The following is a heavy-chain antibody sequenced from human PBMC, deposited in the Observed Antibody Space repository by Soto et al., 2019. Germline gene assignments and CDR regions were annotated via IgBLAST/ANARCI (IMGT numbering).Heavy chain of an antibody. V-gene: IGHV1-8*01. Sequence: QVQLVQSGAEVKKPGASVKVSCKASGYTFTSYDIHWVRQATGQGLEWMGWMNPNSGNTDYAQMFQGRVTMTRNTSISTAYMEMNSLKIEDTAVYYCVSPEVAGTLRDRYFDFWGRGTLVTVSS. D-gene: IGHD2-15*01. CDR3: VSPEVAGTLRDRYFDF. CDR2: MNPNSGNT. CDR1: GYTFTSYD. J-gene: IGHJ2*01.